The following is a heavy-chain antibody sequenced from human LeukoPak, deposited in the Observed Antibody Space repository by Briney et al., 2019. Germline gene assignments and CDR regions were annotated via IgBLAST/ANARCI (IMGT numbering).Heavy chain of an antibody. CDR3: AKNGDRGAYCSGGSCYPYYYYYMDV. CDR1: GFTFSSYA. J-gene: IGHJ6*03. V-gene: IGHV3-23*01. CDR2: ISGSGGST. Sequence: GGSLRLSCAASGFTFSSYAMSWVRQAPGKGLEWVSAISGSGGSTYYADSVKGRFTISRDNSKSTLYIQMNSLRAEDTAIYYCAKNGDRGAYCSGGSCYPYYYYYMDVWGKGTTVTISS. D-gene: IGHD2-15*01.